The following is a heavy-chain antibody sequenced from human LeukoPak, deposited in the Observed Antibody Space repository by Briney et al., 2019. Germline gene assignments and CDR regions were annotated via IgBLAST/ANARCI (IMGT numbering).Heavy chain of an antibody. D-gene: IGHD6-19*01. CDR3: AKDNRIAVAGAADY. Sequence: GRSLRLSCAASGFTFSSYAMHRVRQAPGKGLEWVAVISYDGSNKYYADSVKGRFTISRDNSKNTLYLQMNSLRAEDAAVYYCAKDNRIAVAGAADYWGQGILITVSS. V-gene: IGHV3-30*04. CDR2: ISYDGSNK. J-gene: IGHJ4*02. CDR1: GFTFSSYA.